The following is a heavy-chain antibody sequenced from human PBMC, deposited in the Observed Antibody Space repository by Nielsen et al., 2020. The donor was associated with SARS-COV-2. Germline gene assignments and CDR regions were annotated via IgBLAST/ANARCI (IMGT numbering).Heavy chain of an antibody. J-gene: IGHJ4*02. D-gene: IGHD6-13*01. CDR3: ARVPRAAAGDS. CDR2: ISYDGSNK. Sequence: GGSLRLSCAASGFIFSNYFMHWVRQAPGKGLEWVAVISYDGSNKYYADSVKGRFTISRDNYKDTVYLQMNSLRGEDSAVYYCARVPRAAAGDSWGQGTLVTVSS. V-gene: IGHV3-30*03. CDR1: GFIFSNYF.